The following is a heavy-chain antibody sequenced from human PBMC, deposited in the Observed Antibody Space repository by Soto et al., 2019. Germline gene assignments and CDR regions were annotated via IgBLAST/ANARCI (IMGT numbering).Heavy chain of an antibody. V-gene: IGHV3-74*01. J-gene: IGHJ4*02. CDR2: MNSDGSRT. D-gene: IGHD2-21*01. CDR3: ARGPYYFDY. Sequence: EVQLVESGGGLVQPGGSLRLSCAASGFTFNTYWMHWVRQAPGKGLVWVSGMNSDGSRTIYADSVKGRFTISRDNAKNTLYLQMNSLRAEDTAVYYCARGPYYFDYWGQGTLVTVSS. CDR1: GFTFNTYW.